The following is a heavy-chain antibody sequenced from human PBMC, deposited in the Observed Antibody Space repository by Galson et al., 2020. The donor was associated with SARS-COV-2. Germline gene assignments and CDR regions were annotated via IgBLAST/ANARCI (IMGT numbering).Heavy chain of an antibody. J-gene: IGHJ6*02. CDR2: IYWDDDQ. CDR3: AHSHPIDMAGTIYYCDYWGQGTLVTVSSGWTCSHCDYYYYYVMDV. CDR1: GFSLTTSGVG. D-gene: IGHD4-17*01. Sequence: SGPTLVKPTQTLTLTCSFSGFSLTTSGVGVGWIRQPPGKAVEWLALIYWDDDQRHNPSLKSRLTITKDTSKNQVVLTMTNMDPVDTATYYCAHSHPIDMAGTIYYCDYWGQGTLVTVSSGWTCSHCDYYYYYVMDVWGQGTSVTGSS. V-gene: IGHV2-5*02.